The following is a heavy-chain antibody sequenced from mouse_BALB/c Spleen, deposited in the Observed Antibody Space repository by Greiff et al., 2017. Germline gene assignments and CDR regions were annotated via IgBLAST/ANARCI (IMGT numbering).Heavy chain of an antibody. CDR2: ISSGSSTI. Sequence: DVHLVESGGGLVQPGGSRKLSCAASGFTFSSFGMHWVRQAPEKGLEWVAYISSGSSTIYYADTVKGRFTISRDNPKNTLFLQMTSLRSEDTAMYYCARDRYDDAMDYWGQGTSGTVAS. CDR1: GFTFSSFG. J-gene: IGHJ4*01. D-gene: IGHD2-14*01. CDR3: ARDRYDDAMDY. V-gene: IGHV5-17*02.